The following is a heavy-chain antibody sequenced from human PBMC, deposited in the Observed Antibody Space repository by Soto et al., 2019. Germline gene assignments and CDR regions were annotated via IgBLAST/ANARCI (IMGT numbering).Heavy chain of an antibody. CDR1: GGSISSGGYS. CDR2: IYHSGST. V-gene: IGHV4-30-2*01. Sequence: PSETLSLTCAVSGGSISSGGYSWSWIRQPPGKGLEWIGYIYHSGSTYYNPSLKSRVTISVDGSKNQFSLKLSSVTAADTAVYYCARGSKGRDGYNSGLRDAFDIWGQGTMVTVSS. CDR3: ARGSKGRDGYNSGLRDAFDI. D-gene: IGHD5-12*01. J-gene: IGHJ3*02.